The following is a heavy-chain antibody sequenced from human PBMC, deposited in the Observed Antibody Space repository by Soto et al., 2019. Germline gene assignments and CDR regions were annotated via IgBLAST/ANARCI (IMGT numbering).Heavy chain of an antibody. D-gene: IGHD3-22*01. Sequence: ASVKVSCKVSGYTLTELSMHWVRQAPGKGLEWMGGFDPEDGETIYAQRFQGRVTMTEDTSTDTAYMELSSLRSEDTAVHYCATDLRYYYDSSGYYDLGYWGQGTLVTVSS. CDR2: FDPEDGET. J-gene: IGHJ4*02. CDR1: GYTLTELS. CDR3: ATDLRYYYDSSGYYDLGY. V-gene: IGHV1-24*01.